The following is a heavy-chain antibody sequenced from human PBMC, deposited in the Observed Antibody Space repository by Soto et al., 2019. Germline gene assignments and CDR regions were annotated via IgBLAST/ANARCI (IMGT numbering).Heavy chain of an antibody. Sequence: ASVKVSCKASGYTFTSYAMQWVRQAPGQRLEWMGWINAGNGNTKYSQKFQGRVTITRDTSASTAYMELSSLRSEDTAVYYCARDQRGNYYGSGSYGSFAFDIWGQGTMVTVSS. V-gene: IGHV1-3*01. D-gene: IGHD3-10*01. J-gene: IGHJ3*02. CDR1: GYTFTSYA. CDR3: ARDQRGNYYGSGSYGSFAFDI. CDR2: INAGNGNT.